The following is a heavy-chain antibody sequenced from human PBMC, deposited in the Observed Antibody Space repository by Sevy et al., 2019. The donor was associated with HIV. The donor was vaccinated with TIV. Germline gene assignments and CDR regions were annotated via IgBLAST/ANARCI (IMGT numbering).Heavy chain of an antibody. CDR3: AKGGTYYYDSSGYYPIPIDY. CDR2: ISGSGGAT. J-gene: IGHJ4*02. Sequence: GGSLRLSCAASGFTFSSYAMSWVRQAPGKGLEWVSAISGSGGATYYADSVKGRFTISRDNSKSTLYLQMNSLRAEDTAVYYCAKGGTYYYDSSGYYPIPIDYWGQGTLVTVSS. CDR1: GFTFSSYA. V-gene: IGHV3-23*01. D-gene: IGHD3-22*01.